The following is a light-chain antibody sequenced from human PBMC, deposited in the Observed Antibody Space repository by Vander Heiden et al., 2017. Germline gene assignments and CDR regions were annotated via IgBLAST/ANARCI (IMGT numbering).Light chain of an antibody. CDR2: DNN. CDR1: SSNIGNNY. CDR3: GTWDSSLSVNYV. J-gene: IGLJ1*01. Sequence: QSVLTPPPSVSAAPGQTVTISCSGSSSNIGNNYVSWYQQLPGTAPKLIIYDNNKRPSGIPDRFSGSKSGTSATLGITGLQTGDEADYYCGTWDSSLSVNYVFGTGTKVTVL. V-gene: IGLV1-51*01.